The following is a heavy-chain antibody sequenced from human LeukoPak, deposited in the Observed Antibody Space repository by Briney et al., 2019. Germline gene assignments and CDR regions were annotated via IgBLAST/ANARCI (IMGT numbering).Heavy chain of an antibody. CDR2: MNPNSGNT. CDR3: ARALRTHYYYYMEV. CDR1: GYTFTSYD. J-gene: IGHJ6*03. V-gene: IGHV1-8*03. Sequence: ASVKVSCKASGYTFTSYDINWVRQATGQGLEWMGWMNPNSGNTGYAQKFQGRVTITRNTSISTAYMELSSLRSEDTAVYYCARALRTHYYYYMEVWAKGTTVTVSS.